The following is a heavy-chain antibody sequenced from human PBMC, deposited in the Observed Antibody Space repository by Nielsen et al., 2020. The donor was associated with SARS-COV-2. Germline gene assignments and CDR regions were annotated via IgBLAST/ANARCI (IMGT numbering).Heavy chain of an antibody. J-gene: IGHJ6*02. D-gene: IGHD2-2*01. CDR2: IDASDSYT. CDR3: ASNIVVVLSDYYYYGMDV. Sequence: GESLKISCKGSGYSFTSYWISRVRQTPGNGLEWTGRIDASDSYTTYSTSFQGHVTISADKSISTAYLQWSSLKASDTAMYYCASNIVVVLSDYYYYGMDVWGQGTTVTVSS. V-gene: IGHV5-10-1*01. CDR1: GYSFTSYW.